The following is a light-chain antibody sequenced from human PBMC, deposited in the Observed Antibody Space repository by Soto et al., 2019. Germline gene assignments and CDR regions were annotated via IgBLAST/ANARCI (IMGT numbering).Light chain of an antibody. CDR2: DVS. J-gene: IGLJ1*01. CDR1: SSDVGGYNY. CDR3: CSHAGSYIYV. V-gene: IGLV2-11*01. Sequence: QSALTQPRSVSGSPGQSVTISCTGTSSDVGGYNYVSWYQQHPGKAPKLMMYDVSKRPSGVPDRFSGFKSGNTDSLTISGLQAEDEADYSCCSHAGSYIYVFGTGTKLTVL.